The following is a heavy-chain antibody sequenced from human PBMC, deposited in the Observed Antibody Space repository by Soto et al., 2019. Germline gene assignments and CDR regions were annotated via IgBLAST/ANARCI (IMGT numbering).Heavy chain of an antibody. J-gene: IGHJ4*02. CDR3: ARDIPEYYYDSSGYYSY. CDR1: GFTVSSNY. CDR2: IYSGGST. V-gene: IGHV3-66*01. D-gene: IGHD3-22*01. Sequence: EVPLVESGGGLVQPGGSLRLSCAASGFTVSSNYMSWVRQAPGKGLEWVSVIYSGGSTYYADSVKGRFTISRDNSKNTLYLQMHRLTAEDTAVYYCARDIPEYYYDSSGYYSYWGQGTRVTVSS.